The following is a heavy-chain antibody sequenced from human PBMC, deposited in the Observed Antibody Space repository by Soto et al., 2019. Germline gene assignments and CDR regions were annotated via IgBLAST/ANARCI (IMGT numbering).Heavy chain of an antibody. J-gene: IGHJ6*02. Sequence: ASGKVSCMASGGTFTSYYMTWVRQAPGQGPEWMGIIHPSGGSTSYAQKFQGRVTMTRDTPTSTVYMELSSLRSEDTAVYYCARDLYDFWSRYQMGGVYYYYYGMDVWGQGTTVTATS. CDR1: GGTFTSYY. CDR3: ARDLYDFWSRYQMGGVYYYYYGMDV. D-gene: IGHD3-3*01. V-gene: IGHV1-46*01. CDR2: IHPSGGST.